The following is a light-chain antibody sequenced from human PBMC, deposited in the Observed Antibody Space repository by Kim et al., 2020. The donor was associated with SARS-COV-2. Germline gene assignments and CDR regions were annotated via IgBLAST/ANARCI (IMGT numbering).Light chain of an antibody. CDR2: DKN. Sequence: AVGQTLRITCQGVRLRRYYASWYQQKPGQAPLLDIDDKNIRPSGIPDRFSGSSSGNTASLTITGAQAEDEADYYCNSRDTISKHVVFGGGTQPTVL. CDR1: RLRRYY. V-gene: IGLV3-19*01. J-gene: IGLJ2*01. CDR3: NSRDTISKHVV.